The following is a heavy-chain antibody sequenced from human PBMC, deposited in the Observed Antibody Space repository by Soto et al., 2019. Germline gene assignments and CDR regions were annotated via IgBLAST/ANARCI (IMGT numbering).Heavy chain of an antibody. CDR2: ISYDGSNK. CDR1: GFTFSSYG. CDR3: AKEAVGYSYGPFDY. Sequence: GGSLRLSCAASGFTFSSYGMHWVRQAPGKGLEWVAVISYDGSNKYYADSVKGRFTISRDNSKNTLYLQMNSLRAEDTAVYYCAKEAVGYSYGPFDYWGQG. V-gene: IGHV3-30*18. J-gene: IGHJ4*02. D-gene: IGHD5-18*01.